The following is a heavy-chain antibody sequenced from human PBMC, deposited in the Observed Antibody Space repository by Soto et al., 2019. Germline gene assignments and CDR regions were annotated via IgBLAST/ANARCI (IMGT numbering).Heavy chain of an antibody. CDR3: ARVGSTSYYYYYMDV. Sequence: SETLSLTCAVYGGSFSGYYWSWIRQPPGKGLEWIGEINHSGSTNYNPSLKSRVTISVDTSKNQFSLKLSSVTAADTVVYYCARVGSTSYYYYYMDVWGKGTTVTVSS. CDR1: GGSFSGYY. J-gene: IGHJ6*03. V-gene: IGHV4-34*01. CDR2: INHSGST. D-gene: IGHD2-2*01.